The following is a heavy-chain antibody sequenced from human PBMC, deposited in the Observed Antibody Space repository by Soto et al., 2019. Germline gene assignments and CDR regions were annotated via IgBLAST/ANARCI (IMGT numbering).Heavy chain of an antibody. CDR2: IFPSRTT. V-gene: IGHV4-30-2*01. CDR1: GGSLSGATYS. Sequence: SETLSLTCGVSGGSLSGATYSWNWIRQPPGKGLEWIGYIFPSRTTYYNPSLKSRVTISIDVSKNQFSLSLRSLTAADTAVYYCARSREFDYWRQGTLATLSS. CDR3: ARSREFDY. J-gene: IGHJ4*02.